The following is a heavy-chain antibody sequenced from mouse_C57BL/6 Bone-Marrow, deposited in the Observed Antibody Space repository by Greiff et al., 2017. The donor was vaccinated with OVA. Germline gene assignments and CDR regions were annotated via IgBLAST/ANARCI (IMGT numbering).Heavy chain of an antibody. V-gene: IGHV1-9*01. CDR1: GYTFTGYW. J-gene: IGHJ2*01. CDR2: ILPGSGST. Sequence: QVQLKQSGAELMKPGASVKLSCKATGYTFTGYWIEWVKQRPGHGLEWIGEILPGSGSTNYNEKFKGKATFTADTSSNTAYMQLSSLTTEDSAIYYCARCVRTPLITTVLDYWGQGTTLTVSS. D-gene: IGHD1-1*01. CDR3: ARCVRTPLITTVLDY.